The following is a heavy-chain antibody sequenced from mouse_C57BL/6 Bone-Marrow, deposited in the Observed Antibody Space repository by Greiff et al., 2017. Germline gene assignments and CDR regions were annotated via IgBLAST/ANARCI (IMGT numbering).Heavy chain of an antibody. V-gene: IGHV1-62-2*01. D-gene: IGHD1-1*01. CDR2: FYPGSGSI. CDR1: GYTFTEYT. Sequence: QVQLHQSGAELVKPGASVKLSCKASGYTFTEYTIHWVKQRSGQGLEWIGWFYPGSGSIKYNEKFTDKATLTADKSSSTVYMELSRLTSEDSAVYYCARNGTTVVARYWYFDVWGTGTTVTVCS. CDR3: ARNGTTVVARYWYFDV. J-gene: IGHJ1*03.